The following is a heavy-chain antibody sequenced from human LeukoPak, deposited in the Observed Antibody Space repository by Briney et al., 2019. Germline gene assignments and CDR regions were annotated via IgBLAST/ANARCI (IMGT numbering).Heavy chain of an antibody. CDR2: FDPEDGEI. CDR3: ATGTSLGYSGHEIDY. Sequence: ASVKVSCKVSGYTLTELSMHWVRQAPGKGLEWMGSFDPEDGEIVYAQKFLGRVTMTEDTSTDTAYMALSSLRSDDTAMYYCATGTSLGYSGHEIDYWGQGTLVTVSS. D-gene: IGHD5-12*01. CDR1: GYTLTELS. V-gene: IGHV1-24*01. J-gene: IGHJ4*02.